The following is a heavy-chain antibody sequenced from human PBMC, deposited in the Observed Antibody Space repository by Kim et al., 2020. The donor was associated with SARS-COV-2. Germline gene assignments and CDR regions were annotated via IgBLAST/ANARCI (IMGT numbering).Heavy chain of an antibody. Sequence: SETLSLTCTVSGGSISSSSYYWGWIRQPPGKGLEWIGSIYYSGSTYYNPSLKSRVTISVDTSKNQFSLKLSSVTAADTAVYYCARHLWFGYSGYDLMTTGTNLPDYWGQGTLVTVSS. CDR1: GGSISSSSYY. V-gene: IGHV4-39*01. CDR2: IYYSGST. CDR3: ARHLWFGYSGYDLMTTGTNLPDY. J-gene: IGHJ4*02. D-gene: IGHD5-12*01.